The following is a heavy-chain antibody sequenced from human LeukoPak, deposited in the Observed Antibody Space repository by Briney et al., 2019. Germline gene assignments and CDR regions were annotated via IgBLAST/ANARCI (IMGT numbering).Heavy chain of an antibody. D-gene: IGHD3-22*01. CDR1: GFTFSSYG. V-gene: IGHV3-33*01. CDR3: ARVPYYYDSSGYYSFDY. CDR2: IWYDGSNK. Sequence: GGSLRLSCAASGFTFSSYGMHWVRQAPGKGLEWVAVIWYDGSNKYYADSVKGRFTISRDNSKNTLYLQMDSLRAEDTAVYYCARVPYYYDSSGYYSFDYWGQGTLVTVSS. J-gene: IGHJ4*02.